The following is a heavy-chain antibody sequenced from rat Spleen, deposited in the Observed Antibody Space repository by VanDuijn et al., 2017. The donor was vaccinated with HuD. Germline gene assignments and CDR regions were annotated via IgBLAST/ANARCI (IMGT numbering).Heavy chain of an antibody. CDR3: VRHGETYYSPDYFDF. D-gene: IGHD1-1*01. CDR2: ITTTGGST. CDR1: GFTFNNYW. V-gene: IGHV5-31*01. Sequence: EVQLVESGGGLVQPGKSLKLSCVASGFTFNNYWMTWIRQAPGKGLEWVASITTTGGSTFYPDSVKGRFTISRDNAKNTLYLQMDSLRSEDTATYYCVRHGETYYSPDYFDFWGPGTMVTVSS. J-gene: IGHJ1*01.